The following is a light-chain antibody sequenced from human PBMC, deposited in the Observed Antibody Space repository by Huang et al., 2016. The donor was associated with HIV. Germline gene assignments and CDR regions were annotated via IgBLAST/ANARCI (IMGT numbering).Light chain of an antibody. CDR3: QQYYSLPLT. V-gene: IGKV4-1*01. J-gene: IGKJ4*01. Sequence: DIVMTQSPDSLAVSLGERATINCKSNRSLLYSYNSKHYLAWYKQSPGQPPNLLIYWASTRESGVPDRFSGSGSGTDFTLTITSLQAEDVAIYYCQQYYSLPLTFGGGTKVEIK. CDR2: WAS. CDR1: RSLLYSYNSKHY.